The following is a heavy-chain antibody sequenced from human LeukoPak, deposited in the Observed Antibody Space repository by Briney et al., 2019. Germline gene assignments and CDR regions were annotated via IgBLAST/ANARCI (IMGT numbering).Heavy chain of an antibody. V-gene: IGHV4-39*07. CDR3: ARGEGIKNYSGSGSYYADAFDI. CDR1: GGSISSSSYY. CDR2: IYCCGST. J-gene: IGHJ3*02. Sequence: PSETLSLTCTVSGGSISSSSYYWSWIRQPPGKGLEWIVNIYCCGSTYYNPSLKSRVTISVDTSKNQFSLKLSSVTAADTVVHYCARGEGIKNYSGSGSYYADAFDIWGQGTMVTVSS. D-gene: IGHD3-10*01.